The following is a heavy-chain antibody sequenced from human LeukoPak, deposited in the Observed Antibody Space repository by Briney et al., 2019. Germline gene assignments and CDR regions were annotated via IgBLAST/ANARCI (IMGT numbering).Heavy chain of an antibody. D-gene: IGHD2-15*01. Sequence: ASVKVSCKASGYTLTSYDINWVRQATGQGLEWMGWMNPNSGNTGYAQKFQGRVTMTRNTSISTAYMELSSLRSEDTAVYYCARGRGWRYCSGGSCYGKDYWGQGTLVTVSS. CDR1: GYTLTSYD. J-gene: IGHJ4*02. CDR2: MNPNSGNT. CDR3: ARGRGWRYCSGGSCYGKDY. V-gene: IGHV1-8*01.